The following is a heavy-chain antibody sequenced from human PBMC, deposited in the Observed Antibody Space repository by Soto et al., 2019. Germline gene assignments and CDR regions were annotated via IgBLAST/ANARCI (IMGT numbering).Heavy chain of an antibody. D-gene: IGHD3-22*01. V-gene: IGHV3-48*01. J-gene: IGHJ6*02. CDR3: ARKANIVVVIGEGGMDV. CDR1: GFTFSSYS. Sequence: GGSLRLSCAASGFTFSSYSMNWVRQAPGKGLEWVSYIRSSSDTIYYADSVKGRFTISRDNAKNSLSLYLNSLRAEDTAVYYCARKANIVVVIGEGGMDVWGQGTTVTVSS. CDR2: IRSSSDTI.